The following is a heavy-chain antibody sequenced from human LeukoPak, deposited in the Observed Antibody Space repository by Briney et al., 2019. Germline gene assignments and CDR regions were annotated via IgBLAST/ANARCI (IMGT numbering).Heavy chain of an antibody. V-gene: IGHV3-23*01. J-gene: IGHJ4*02. CDR2: ISDSGGTT. CDR1: RFTFSSYS. Sequence: PGGSLRLSCAASRFTFSSYSMNWVRQAPGKGLEWVSGISDSGGTTYYVDSVKGRFTISRDNSKNTLYLQINSLRAEDMALYYCAKSSDGSTSFDQWGQGTLVTVSS. CDR3: AKSSDGSTSFDQ. D-gene: IGHD2-2*01.